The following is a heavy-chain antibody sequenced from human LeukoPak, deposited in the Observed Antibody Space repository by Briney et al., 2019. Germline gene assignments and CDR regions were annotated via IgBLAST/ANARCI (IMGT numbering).Heavy chain of an antibody. CDR3: AKAGIGADGAGFLCEY. J-gene: IGHJ4*02. CDR1: GFTFSSYI. D-gene: IGHD1-1*01. CDR2: ASYYVGKQ. Sequence: SGGSLRLSCEASGFTFSSYIMTWVRQAPGKGLEWVSTASYYVGKQYHADSVRGRFTVSRDNSRNTVSLQMSSLRVEDTGIYYCAKAGIGADGAGFLCEYWGQGTLVTVSS. V-gene: IGHV3-23*01.